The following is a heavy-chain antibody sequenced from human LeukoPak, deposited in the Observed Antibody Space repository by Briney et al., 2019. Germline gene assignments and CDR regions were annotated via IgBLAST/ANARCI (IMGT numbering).Heavy chain of an antibody. Sequence: SETLSLTCTVSGYSISSGYYWGWIRQPPGKGLEWIGSIYHSGSTYYNPSLKSRVTISVDTSKNQFSLKLSSVTAADTAVYYCARDREFWFGEENWFDPWGQGTLVTVSS. CDR1: GYSISSGYY. CDR2: IYHSGST. J-gene: IGHJ5*02. CDR3: ARDREFWFGEENWFDP. D-gene: IGHD3-10*01. V-gene: IGHV4-38-2*02.